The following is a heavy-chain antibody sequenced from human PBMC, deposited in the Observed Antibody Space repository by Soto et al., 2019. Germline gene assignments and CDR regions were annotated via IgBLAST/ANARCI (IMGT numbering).Heavy chain of an antibody. CDR1: GFTFSDYY. Sequence: PVGSLRLSCAASGFTFSDYYMTWIRQPPGKGLEWVSYISGSGTTIYYADSVKGRFTVSRDNARNSLYLQVNSLRAEDTAFYYCDSDPYYYDSGYWGQGTLVTVSS. CDR3: DSDPYYYDSGY. J-gene: IGHJ4*02. CDR2: ISGSGTTI. V-gene: IGHV3-11*01. D-gene: IGHD3-10*01.